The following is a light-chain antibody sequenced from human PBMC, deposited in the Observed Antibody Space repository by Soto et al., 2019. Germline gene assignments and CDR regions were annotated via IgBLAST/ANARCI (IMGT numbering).Light chain of an antibody. Sequence: AIHLTQSPSSLSASVGDRVTITCRASQGISIALAWYQHKPRRPPRVLIYGASSLQSGVPSRFSGSESGTDCTLTISSLQSEDSATYYCQQLNSYPFPFGQGTRLAIK. V-gene: IGKV1-13*02. J-gene: IGKJ5*01. CDR2: GAS. CDR1: QGISIA. CDR3: QQLNSYPFP.